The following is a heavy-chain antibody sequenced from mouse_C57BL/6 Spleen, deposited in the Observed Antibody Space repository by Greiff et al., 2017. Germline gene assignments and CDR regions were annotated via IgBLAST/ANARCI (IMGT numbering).Heavy chain of an antibody. Sequence: EVQLVESEGGLVQPGSSMKLSCTASGFTFSDYYMAWVRQVPEKGLEWVANINYDGSSTYYLDSLKSRFIISRDNAKNILYLQMSSLKSEDTATYYCARDGNYGNGFAYWGQGTLVTVSA. J-gene: IGHJ3*01. D-gene: IGHD2-1*01. CDR2: INYDGSST. V-gene: IGHV5-16*01. CDR3: ARDGNYGNGFAY. CDR1: GFTFSDYY.